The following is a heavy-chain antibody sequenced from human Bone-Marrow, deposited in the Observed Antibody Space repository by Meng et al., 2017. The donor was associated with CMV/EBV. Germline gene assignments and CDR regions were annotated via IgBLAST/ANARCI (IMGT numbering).Heavy chain of an antibody. J-gene: IGHJ4*02. Sequence: GESLKISCAASGFTFSSYAMHWVRQAPGKGLEWVAVISYDGSNKYYADSVKGRFTISRDNSKNTLYLQMNSLRAEDTAVYYCARDGNRIQLWTGGFDYWGQGRLVAVSS. V-gene: IGHV3-30-3*01. CDR2: ISYDGSNK. CDR1: GFTFSSYA. CDR3: ARDGNRIQLWTGGFDY. D-gene: IGHD5-18*01.